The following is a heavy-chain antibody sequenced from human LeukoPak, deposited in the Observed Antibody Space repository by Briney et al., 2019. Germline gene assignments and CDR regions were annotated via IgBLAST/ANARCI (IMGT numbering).Heavy chain of an antibody. Sequence: GGSLRLSCAASGFTFSSYWMHWVRQAPGKGLVWVSRINSDGSSTSYADSVKGRFTISRDNAKNTLYLQVNSLRAEDTALYYCAKAYSDTPDYWGQGTLVTVSS. V-gene: IGHV3-74*01. J-gene: IGHJ4*02. CDR2: INSDGSST. CDR1: GFTFSSYW. D-gene: IGHD2-21*01. CDR3: AKAYSDTPDY.